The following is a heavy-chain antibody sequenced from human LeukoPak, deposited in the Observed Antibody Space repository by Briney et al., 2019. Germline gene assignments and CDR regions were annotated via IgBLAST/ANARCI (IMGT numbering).Heavy chain of an antibody. J-gene: IGHJ4*02. V-gene: IGHV4-39*07. CDR2: IYYSGST. CDR3: ARVDGDYVLGY. Sequence: SETLSLTCTVSGGSISTSSYYWGWIRQPPGKGLECIGNIYYSGSTYYNPSLKSRVTISVDTSKNQFSLKLSSVTAADTAVYYCARVDGDYVLGYWGQGTLATVSS. CDR1: GGSISTSSYY. D-gene: IGHD4-17*01.